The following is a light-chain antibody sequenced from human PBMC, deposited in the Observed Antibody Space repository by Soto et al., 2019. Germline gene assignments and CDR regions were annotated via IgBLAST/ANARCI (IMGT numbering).Light chain of an antibody. J-gene: IGKJ4*01. CDR1: QDISRA. CDR3: QQLYGYPLT. V-gene: IGKV1-9*01. CDR2: PTS. Sequence: IPLTQSPSSLSATVGDRVTITCRASQDISRALAWYQQKPGKAPNLLISPTSNLRSGVPSRFSGSGSGTDFTLTINGLQPEDFATYWCQQLYGYPLTFGGGSKVEIK.